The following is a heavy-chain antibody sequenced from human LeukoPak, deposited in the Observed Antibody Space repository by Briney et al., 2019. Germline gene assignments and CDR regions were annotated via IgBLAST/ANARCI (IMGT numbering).Heavy chain of an antibody. D-gene: IGHD2-15*01. CDR3: AKALFRGYCSGGSCYYFDY. CDR1: GFTFNSYA. V-gene: IGHV3-23*01. Sequence: GGSLRLSCAASGFTFNSYAMSWVRQAPGKGLEWVSAISGSGGSTYYADSVKGRFTISRDNSKNTLYLQMNSLRAEDTAVYYCAKALFRGYCSGGSCYYFDYWGQGTLVTVSS. CDR2: ISGSGGST. J-gene: IGHJ4*02.